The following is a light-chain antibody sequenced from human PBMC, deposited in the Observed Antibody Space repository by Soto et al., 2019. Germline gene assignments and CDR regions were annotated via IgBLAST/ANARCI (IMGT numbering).Light chain of an antibody. Sequence: QSVLTQPASVSGSPGQSITISCTGTSSDVGGYNYVSWYQQHPGKAPKLMIYDVSNRPSGVSNRFSGSKSGNTASLTTSGLQAEDEADYYCSSYTSSSTLRVFGGGTKLTVL. CDR2: DVS. V-gene: IGLV2-14*01. J-gene: IGLJ2*01. CDR3: SSYTSSSTLRV. CDR1: SSDVGGYNY.